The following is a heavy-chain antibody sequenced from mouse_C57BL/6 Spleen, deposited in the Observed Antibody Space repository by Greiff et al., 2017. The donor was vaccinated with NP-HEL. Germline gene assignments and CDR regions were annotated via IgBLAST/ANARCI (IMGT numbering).Heavy chain of an antibody. V-gene: IGHV1-50*01. CDR3: ARGGGWFAY. CDR2: IDPSDSYT. Sequence: QVQLQQPGAELVKPGASVKLSCKASGYTFTSYWMQWVKQRPGQGLEWIGEIDPSDSYTNYNQKFKDKATLTVDTSSSTAYMQLSSLTSEDSAVYYCARGGGWFAYWGQGTLVTVSA. J-gene: IGHJ3*01. CDR1: GYTFTSYW.